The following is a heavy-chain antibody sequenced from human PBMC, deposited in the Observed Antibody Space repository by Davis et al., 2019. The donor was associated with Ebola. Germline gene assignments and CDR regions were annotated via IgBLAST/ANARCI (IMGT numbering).Heavy chain of an antibody. CDR1: GASISSYY. D-gene: IGHD6-19*01. J-gene: IGHJ3*02. Sequence: SETLSLTCSVSGASISSYYWSWVRQPPGKGLEWIGYIYYSGSTNYNPSLKSRVTISVDTSKNQFSLKLSSVTAADTAVYYCARARSGWDEIDAFDIWGQGTMVTVSS. CDR3: ARARSGWDEIDAFDI. CDR2: IYYSGST. V-gene: IGHV4-59*12.